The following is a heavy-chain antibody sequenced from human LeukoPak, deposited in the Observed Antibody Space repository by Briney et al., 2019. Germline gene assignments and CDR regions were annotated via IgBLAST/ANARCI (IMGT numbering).Heavy chain of an antibody. D-gene: IGHD6-19*01. V-gene: IGHV4-59*08. J-gene: IGHJ4*02. CDR1: GGSINSHY. CDR2: IYYTGKI. Sequence: PSETLSLTCAVSGGSINSHYWGWIRQPPGKGLQWIGDIYYTGKINYNPSLKSRVTITLATSKDHLSLNLTSVLAADTAIYYCVRRDTGWNYFDYWGQGILVTVSS. CDR3: VRRDTGWNYFDY.